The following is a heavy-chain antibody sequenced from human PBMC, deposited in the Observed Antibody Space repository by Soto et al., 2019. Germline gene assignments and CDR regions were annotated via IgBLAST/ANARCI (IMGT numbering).Heavy chain of an antibody. D-gene: IGHD3-16*01. J-gene: IGHJ6*02. CDR3: AKDAGTTFEYYYYGMDV. Sequence: HPGGSLRLSCAASGFPFSNYIMTWVRQAPGKGLEWVSSISGSGGGTHHADSMKGRLTISRDNSKNTLYLQMDSLRAEDTVVYYCAKDAGTTFEYYYYGMDVWGQGTTVTVSS. V-gene: IGHV3-23*01. CDR1: GFPFSNYI. CDR2: ISGSGGGT.